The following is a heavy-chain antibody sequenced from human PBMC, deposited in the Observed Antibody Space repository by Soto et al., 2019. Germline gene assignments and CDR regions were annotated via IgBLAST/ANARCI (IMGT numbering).Heavy chain of an antibody. CDR1: GGSVSSDNYY. Sequence: QVQLQESGPGLVKPSQTLSLTCLVSGGSVSSDNYYWSWIRQSPGKGLEWIGYIYYTGSTYYNPSLKSRVNISVDTSQNQFSLELTSVTAADTAVYFCATVPPYRTGFGGFDCWGQGTLVTVSS. J-gene: IGHJ4*02. D-gene: IGHD6-19*01. CDR3: ATVPPYRTGFGGFDC. CDR2: IYYTGST. V-gene: IGHV4-30-4*01.